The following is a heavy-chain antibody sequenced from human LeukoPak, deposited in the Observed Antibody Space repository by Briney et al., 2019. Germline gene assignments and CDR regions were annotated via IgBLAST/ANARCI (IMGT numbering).Heavy chain of an antibody. Sequence: ASVKVSCKASGYTFTGHYIHWVRQAPGQGLEWMGWINSNTGGTNYAQKFQGRVTMTRDTSITTAYMELSSLRSDDTAVYYCARGGLVVVAATPYYFDHWGQGTLVTVSS. J-gene: IGHJ4*02. CDR2: INSNTGGT. CDR3: ARGGLVVVAATPYYFDH. D-gene: IGHD2-15*01. CDR1: GYTFTGHY. V-gene: IGHV1-2*02.